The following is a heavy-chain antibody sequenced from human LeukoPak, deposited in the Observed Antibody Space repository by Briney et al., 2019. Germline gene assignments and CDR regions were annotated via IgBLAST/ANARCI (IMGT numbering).Heavy chain of an antibody. CDR2: IYYSGST. V-gene: IGHV4-59*12. CDR3: ARDETYYDFWSGYYTGYYGMDV. D-gene: IGHD3-3*01. J-gene: IGHJ6*02. Sequence: SETLSLTCTVSGGSISSYYWSWVRQPPGKGLEWIGDIYYSGSTNYNPSLKSRGTISVDTSKNQFSLKMSSVTAAHTAVYYCARDETYYDFWSGYYTGYYGMDVWGQGTTVTVSS. CDR1: GGSISSYY.